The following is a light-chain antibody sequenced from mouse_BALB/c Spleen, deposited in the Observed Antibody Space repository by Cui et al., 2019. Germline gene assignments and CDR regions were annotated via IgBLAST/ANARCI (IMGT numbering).Light chain of an antibody. Sequence: EATVTQSPASLYVATEAKVTIICITSTDIGDGVNWYQQKPGEPPKLIISEGSTLRPGIPSRFSSSGYGTDFVFTIENALSVNVADYYCVQSDIMPYTFGGGTKLEIK. CDR3: VQSDIMPYT. J-gene: IGKJ2*01. V-gene: IGKV17-127*01. CDR2: EGS. CDR1: TDIGDG.